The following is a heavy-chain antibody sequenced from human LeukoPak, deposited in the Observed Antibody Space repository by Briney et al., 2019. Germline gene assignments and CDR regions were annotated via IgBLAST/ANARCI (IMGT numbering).Heavy chain of an antibody. CDR3: ARGGRRTWFDP. V-gene: IGHV4-61*02. D-gene: IGHD3-16*01. CDR2: IYTSGST. Sequence: SQTLSLTCTVSGGSISSGSYYWSWIRQPAGKGLEWIGRIYTSGSTNYNPSLKSRVTISVDTSKNQFSLKLSSVTAADTAVYYCARGGRRTWFDPWGQGTLVTVSS. J-gene: IGHJ5*02. CDR1: GGSISSGSYY.